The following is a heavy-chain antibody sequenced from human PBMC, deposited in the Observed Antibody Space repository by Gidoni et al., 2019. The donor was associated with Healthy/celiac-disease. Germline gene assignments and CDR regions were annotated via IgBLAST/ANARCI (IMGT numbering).Heavy chain of an antibody. CDR1: GGTFSSYA. CDR2: IIPIFGTA. J-gene: IGHJ4*02. D-gene: IGHD3-22*01. V-gene: IGHV1-69*01. CDR3: ARGYYDSSGYPLDFDY. Sequence: QVQLVQSGAEGKKPGSSVKVSCKASGGTFSSYAISWVRQAPGQGLEWMGGIIPIFGTANYAQKFQGRVTITADESTSTAYMELSSLRSEDTAVYYCARGYYDSSGYPLDFDYWGQGTLVTVSS.